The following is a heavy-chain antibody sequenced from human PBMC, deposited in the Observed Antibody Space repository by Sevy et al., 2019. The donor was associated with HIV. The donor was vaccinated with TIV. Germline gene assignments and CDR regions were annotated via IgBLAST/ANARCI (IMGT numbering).Heavy chain of an antibody. V-gene: IGHV1-24*01. D-gene: IGHD2-8*02. CDR1: GYTLTELS. CDR3: ATASSGLVDYYYYGMDV. Sequence: ASVKVSCKVSGYTLTELSMHWVRQAPGKGLEWMGGFDPEDGETIYAQKFQGRVTMTEDTSTDTAYMELSSLRTADTAVYYCATASSGLVDYYYYGMDVWGQGTTVTVSS. CDR2: FDPEDGET. J-gene: IGHJ6*02.